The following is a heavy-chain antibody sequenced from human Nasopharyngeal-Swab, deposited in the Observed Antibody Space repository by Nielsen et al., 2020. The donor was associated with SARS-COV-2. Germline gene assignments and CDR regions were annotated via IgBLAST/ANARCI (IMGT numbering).Heavy chain of an antibody. V-gene: IGHV2-5*02. Sequence: SGPTLVKPTQTLTLTCTFSGFSLSTSGVGVGWIRQPPGKALEWLALIYWDDDKRYSPSLKSRLTITKDTSKNQVVLTMTNMDPVDTATYYCAHRLVGAPNNWFDPWGQGTLVTVSS. D-gene: IGHD1-26*01. CDR3: AHRLVGAPNNWFDP. CDR1: GFSLSTSGVG. CDR2: IYWDDDK. J-gene: IGHJ5*02.